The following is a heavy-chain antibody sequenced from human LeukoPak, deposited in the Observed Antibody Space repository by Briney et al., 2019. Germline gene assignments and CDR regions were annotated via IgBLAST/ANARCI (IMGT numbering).Heavy chain of an antibody. CDR3: ATRQWLAPPPDS. V-gene: IGHV3-74*01. CDR1: GFTFSKYR. J-gene: IGHJ4*02. D-gene: IGHD6-19*01. Sequence: GGSLRLSCAASGFTFSKYRMLWVRQAPGKGLESVSRINTDGTVTTYADSVKGRFTVSRDNADNTMFLQMNSVRDEDTAVYYCATRQWLAPPPDSWGQGTPVTVSS. CDR2: INTDGTVT.